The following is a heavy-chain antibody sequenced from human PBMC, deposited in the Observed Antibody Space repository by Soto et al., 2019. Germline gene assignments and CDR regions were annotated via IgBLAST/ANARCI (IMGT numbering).Heavy chain of an antibody. CDR3: ARLLAARDFDY. CDR2: IYYSGST. Sequence: TSETLSLTCTVSGGSISSSSYYWGWIRQPPGKGLEWIGSIYYSGSTYYNPSLKSRVTISVDTSKNQFSLKLSSVTAADTAVYYCARLLAARDFDYWGQGTLVTVSS. CDR1: GGSISSSSYY. D-gene: IGHD6-6*01. J-gene: IGHJ4*02. V-gene: IGHV4-39*01.